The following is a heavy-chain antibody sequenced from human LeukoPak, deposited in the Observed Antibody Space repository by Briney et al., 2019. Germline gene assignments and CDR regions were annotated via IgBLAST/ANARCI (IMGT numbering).Heavy chain of an antibody. CDR3: ARVSLGNEPGSPQNYYYYGMDV. Sequence: ASVKVSCKASGGTFSSYAISWVRQAPGQGLEWMGGIIPIFGTANYAQKFQGRVTITADESTSTAYMELSSLRSEDTAVYYCARVSLGNEPGSPQNYYYYGMDVWGQGSTVTVSS. V-gene: IGHV1-69*13. J-gene: IGHJ6*02. CDR1: GGTFSSYA. CDR2: IIPIFGTA.